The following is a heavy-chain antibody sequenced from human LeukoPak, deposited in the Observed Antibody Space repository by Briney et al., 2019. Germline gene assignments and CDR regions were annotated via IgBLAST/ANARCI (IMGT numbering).Heavy chain of an antibody. V-gene: IGHV3-21*01. J-gene: IGHJ4*02. CDR1: GFTFSHYS. D-gene: IGHD2-2*01. Sequence: GGSLRLSCAASGFTFSHYSMNWVRQAPGKGLEWVSPISAISSFIYYADSLKGRFTISRDNAKNSLYLQMNSLRAEDTAVFYCARGSCSRTSCEDFDYWGQGTLVTVSS. CDR2: ISAISSFI. CDR3: ARGSCSRTSCEDFDY.